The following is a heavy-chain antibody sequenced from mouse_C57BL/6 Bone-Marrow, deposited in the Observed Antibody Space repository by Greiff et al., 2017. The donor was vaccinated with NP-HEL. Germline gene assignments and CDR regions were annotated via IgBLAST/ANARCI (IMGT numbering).Heavy chain of an antibody. J-gene: IGHJ2*01. CDR1: GYAFTNYL. D-gene: IGHD4-1*01. Sequence: VQLQQSGAELVRPGTSVKVSCKASGYAFTNYLIEWVKQRPGQGLEWIGVINPGSGGTNYNEKFKGQATLPADPSSRTPYLPLSSLTSEDSAVYFCARLRGALGYWGQGTTLTVSS. CDR2: INPGSGGT. V-gene: IGHV1-54*01. CDR3: ARLRGALGY.